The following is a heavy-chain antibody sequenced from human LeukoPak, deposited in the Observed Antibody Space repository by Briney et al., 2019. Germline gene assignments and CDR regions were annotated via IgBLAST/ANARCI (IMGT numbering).Heavy chain of an antibody. V-gene: IGHV3-30*18. J-gene: IGHJ4*02. CDR1: GFTFNTYG. D-gene: IGHD5-12*01. CDR2: ISYDGSNN. Sequence: GRSLRLSCAASGFTFNTYGMHWVRQAPGKGLEWVAIISYDGSNNYYADSVKGRFTISRDNSKNTLYLQMNSLRGEDTAVYYCAKDQGAYDPEYYFDYWGQRTLVTVSS. CDR3: AKDQGAYDPEYYFDY.